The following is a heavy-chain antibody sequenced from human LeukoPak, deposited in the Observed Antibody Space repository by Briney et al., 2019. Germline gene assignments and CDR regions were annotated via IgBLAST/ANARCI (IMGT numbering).Heavy chain of an antibody. J-gene: IGHJ4*02. CDR1: GFTFRNYW. CDR2: INQEGSAK. CDR3: ARIGYSSSSLDY. D-gene: IGHD6-6*01. Sequence: GGSLRLSCAASGFTFRNYWMTWVRQAPGKGLEWVANINQEGSAKYYLDSVKGRFTISRDNAKNSVYLQMNSLRVEDTGVYNCARIGYSSSSLDYRGQGILVTVSS. V-gene: IGHV3-7*01.